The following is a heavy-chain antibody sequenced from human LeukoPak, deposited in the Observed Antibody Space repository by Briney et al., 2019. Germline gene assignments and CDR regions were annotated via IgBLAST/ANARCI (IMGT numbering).Heavy chain of an antibody. V-gene: IGHV3-23*01. CDR3: AKGGTTMIVVVIQLFDY. D-gene: IGHD3-22*01. CDR1: GFTFSSYA. CDR2: ISGSGGST. J-gene: IGHJ4*02. Sequence: GGSLRLSCAASGFTFSSYAMSWVRQAPGKGLEWVSAISGSGGSTYYADSVKGRFTISSDNSKNTLYLQMNSLRAEDTAVYYCAKGGTTMIVVVIQLFDYWGQGTLVTVSS.